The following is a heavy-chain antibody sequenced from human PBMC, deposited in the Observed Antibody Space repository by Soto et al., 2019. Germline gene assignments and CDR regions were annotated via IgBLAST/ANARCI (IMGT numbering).Heavy chain of an antibody. J-gene: IGHJ4*02. D-gene: IGHD2-21*01. Sequence: GGSLRLSCAASGFIFSSYWMHWVRQAPGEGLVWVSSIKNDGSGASYVDSMEGRFTISRDNAKNTVYLQLNSLRAEDTAIYYCAREGLGPIPFDYWGRGTLVTVSS. CDR2: IKNDGSGA. CDR1: GFIFSSYW. CDR3: AREGLGPIPFDY. V-gene: IGHV3-74*01.